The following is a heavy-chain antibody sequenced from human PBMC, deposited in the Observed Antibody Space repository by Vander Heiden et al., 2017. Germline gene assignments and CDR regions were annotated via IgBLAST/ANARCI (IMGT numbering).Heavy chain of an antibody. CDR2: ISYDGSIN. V-gene: IGHV3-30*06. CDR1: RLRFSSFG. D-gene: IGHD1-26*01. Sequence: QVQLVESGGGVVQPGRSLRLSCAASRLRFSSFGTHWVRPAPGKGRVWGAVISYDGSINYYADSVKGRFTISGDKSKKTLYLQMNSLRAEDTAVYYCARDANSGNDFDALDIWGQGTMVTVSS. J-gene: IGHJ3*02. CDR3: ARDANSGNDFDALDI.